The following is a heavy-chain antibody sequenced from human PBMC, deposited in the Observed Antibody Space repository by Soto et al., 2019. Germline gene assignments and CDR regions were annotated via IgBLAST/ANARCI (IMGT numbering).Heavy chain of an antibody. D-gene: IGHD3-16*01. Sequence: EVQLVESGGGMEQPDRALRLSCAASGFIFDDYAMHWVRQAPGRGLEWLSDINWNGGDIGYADSVKGRFTISRDNAKKSVYLHIKSLRGEGTAVYYFGTDFRGGRSYYGLDVWGRGTRVTVSS. CDR1: GFIFDDYA. V-gene: IGHV3-9*01. J-gene: IGHJ6*01. CDR2: INWNGGDI. CDR3: GTDFRGGRSYYGLDV.